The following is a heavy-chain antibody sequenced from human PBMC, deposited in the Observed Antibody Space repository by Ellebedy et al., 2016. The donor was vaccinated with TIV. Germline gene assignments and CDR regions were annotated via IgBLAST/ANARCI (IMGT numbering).Heavy chain of an antibody. J-gene: IGHJ4*02. Sequence: GESLKISCKGFGYSFTDYWIGWVRQLPGKGLEWMGIIYPGVSDIRYSPSFQGQVTISADKSISTAYLQWSSLKASDTAMYYCARHAGSWFSGGSKAVVYWGQGTLVTVSS. CDR1: GYSFTDYW. V-gene: IGHV5-51*01. D-gene: IGHD6-13*01. CDR3: ARHAGSWFSGGSKAVVY. CDR2: IYPGVSDI.